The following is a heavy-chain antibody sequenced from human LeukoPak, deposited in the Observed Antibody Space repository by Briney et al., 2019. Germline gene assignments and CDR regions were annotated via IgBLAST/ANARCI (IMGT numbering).Heavy chain of an antibody. CDR2: IYHSGST. J-gene: IGHJ4*02. CDR1: GGSISSSNW. Sequence: SGTLSLTCAVSGGSISSSNWWSWVRQPPGKGLEWIGEIYHSGSTNYNPSLKSRVTISVDKSKNQFSLKLSSVTAADTAVYYGAGSLIVAAGPFVYWGQGTLVTVSS. V-gene: IGHV4-4*02. D-gene: IGHD6-13*01. CDR3: AGSLIVAAGPFVY.